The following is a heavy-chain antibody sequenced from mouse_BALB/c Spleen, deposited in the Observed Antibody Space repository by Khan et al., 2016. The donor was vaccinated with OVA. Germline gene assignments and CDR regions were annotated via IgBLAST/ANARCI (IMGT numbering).Heavy chain of an antibody. Sequence: VQLQQSGPELVRPGASVKISCKASGYSFTGYFMNWVMQSHGKSLEWIGRINPHIGETFYNPRFKDKATLTVDESSSTAHMELRTLTSEDSAVYYCTRIYRSDFDYWGQGTTLTVSS. J-gene: IGHJ2*01. D-gene: IGHD1-1*01. CDR1: GYSFTGYF. CDR2: INPHIGET. V-gene: IGHV1-20*01. CDR3: TRIYRSDFDY.